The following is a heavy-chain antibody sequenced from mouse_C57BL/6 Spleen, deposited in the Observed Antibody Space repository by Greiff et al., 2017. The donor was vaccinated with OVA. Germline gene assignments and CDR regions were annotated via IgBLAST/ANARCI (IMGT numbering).Heavy chain of an antibody. CDR2: IWSDGST. CDR3: ARHYYGSSFAMDY. Sequence: VKLMESGPGLVAPSQSLSITCTVSGFSLTSYGVHWVRQPPGKGLEWLVVIWSDGSTTYNSALKSRLSISKDNSKSQVFLKMNSLQTDDTAMYYCARHYYGSSFAMDYWGQGTSGTVSP. CDR1: GFSLTSYG. J-gene: IGHJ4*01. D-gene: IGHD1-1*01. V-gene: IGHV2-6-1*01.